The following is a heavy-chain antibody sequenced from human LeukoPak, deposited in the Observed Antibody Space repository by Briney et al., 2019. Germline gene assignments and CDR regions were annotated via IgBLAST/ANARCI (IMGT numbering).Heavy chain of an antibody. CDR1: GFTFSSYS. V-gene: IGHV3-23*01. Sequence: GGSLRLSCIASGFTFSSYSMNWVRQAPGKGLEWVSGISGGGGSTYYADSVKGRFTISRDNSKNTLYLQMNSLRAEDTAIYYCAKNRQYSSPLGDYFDDWGQGTLVTVSS. J-gene: IGHJ4*02. CDR2: ISGGGGST. CDR3: AKNRQYSSPLGDYFDD. D-gene: IGHD6-19*01.